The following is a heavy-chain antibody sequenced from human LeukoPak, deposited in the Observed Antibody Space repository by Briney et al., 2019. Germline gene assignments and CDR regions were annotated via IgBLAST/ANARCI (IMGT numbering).Heavy chain of an antibody. V-gene: IGHV3-21*01. D-gene: IGHD6-19*01. CDR2: ISSSRSYI. J-gene: IGHJ3*02. CDR3: ARVGRYSSGWDAFDI. CDR1: GFTFSSYS. Sequence: GGSLRLSCAASGFTFSSYSMNWVRQAPGKGLEWVSSISSSRSYIYYADSVKGRFTISRDNVKNSLYLQMNSLRAEDTAVYYCARVGRYSSGWDAFDIWGQGTMVTVCS.